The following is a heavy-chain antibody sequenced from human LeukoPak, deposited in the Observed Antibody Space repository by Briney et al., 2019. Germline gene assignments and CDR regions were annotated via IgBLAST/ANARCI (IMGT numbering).Heavy chain of an antibody. CDR3: ARIKVGATVDC. D-gene: IGHD1-26*01. CDR1: GGSISSYY. J-gene: IGHJ4*02. V-gene: IGHV4-59*01. CDR2: IDYSGGT. Sequence: SETLSLTCTVAGGSISSYYWSWIRKPPGKGLEWIGFIDYSGGTNYNPSLKSRVTISVDTSKNQFSLQLSSVTAADTAMYYCARIKVGATVDCWGQGTLVTVSS.